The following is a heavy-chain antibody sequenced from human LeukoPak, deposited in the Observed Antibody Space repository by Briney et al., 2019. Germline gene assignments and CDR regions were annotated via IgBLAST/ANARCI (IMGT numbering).Heavy chain of an antibody. CDR3: ARPHSYYDILTGYDQDYFDY. V-gene: IGHV1-18*04. Sequence: ASVNVSCTASGYTFISYGISWVRQAPGQGLEWMGWISAYNGNTNYAQKLQGRVTMTTDTSTSTAYMEPRSLRSDDTAVYYCARPHSYYDILTGYDQDYFDYWGQGTLVTVSS. CDR1: GYTFISYG. J-gene: IGHJ4*02. CDR2: ISAYNGNT. D-gene: IGHD3-9*01.